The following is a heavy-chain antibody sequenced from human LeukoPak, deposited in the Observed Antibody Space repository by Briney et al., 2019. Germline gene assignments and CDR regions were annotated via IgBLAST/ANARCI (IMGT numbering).Heavy chain of an antibody. CDR1: GYTFTSYY. D-gene: IGHD3-22*01. Sequence: ASVKVSCKASGYTFTSYYMHWVRQAPGPGLEWMGIINPNGGSTTYSQGFQGRGTVTSDTSTSTVYMEVSSLRSEDTAVYYCARGTRHTYTERRRGDSTGYYFDYWGQGTLVTVSS. CDR2: INPNGGST. J-gene: IGHJ4*02. CDR3: ARGTRHTYTERRRGDSTGYYFDY. V-gene: IGHV1-46*01.